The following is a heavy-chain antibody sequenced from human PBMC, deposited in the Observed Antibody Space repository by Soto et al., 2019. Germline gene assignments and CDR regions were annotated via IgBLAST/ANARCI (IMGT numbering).Heavy chain of an antibody. CDR3: ARVRNCWYEDYDY. D-gene: IGHD6-13*01. Sequence: EVQLVESGGGLVQPGGSLRLSCAASGFTFSSHWMSWVRQAPGKGLEWVANIKQDGSEKYYVDSVKGRFTISRDNAENSLYLQMNSLRAEDTAVYYCARVRNCWYEDYDYWGQGALVTVSP. CDR1: GFTFSSHW. CDR2: IKQDGSEK. V-gene: IGHV3-7*01. J-gene: IGHJ4*02.